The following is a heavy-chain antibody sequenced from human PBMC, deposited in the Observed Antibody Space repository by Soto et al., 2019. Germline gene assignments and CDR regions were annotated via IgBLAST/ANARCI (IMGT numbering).Heavy chain of an antibody. J-gene: IGHJ3*02. CDR1: GYTFTSYA. D-gene: IGHD6-19*01. Sequence: GASVKVSCKASGYTFTSYAMHWVRQAPGQRLEWMGWINAGNGNTKYSQKFQGRVTITRDTSASTAYMELSSLRSDDTAVYYCATSEGGDTSAEAFDTWGQGTMVT. V-gene: IGHV1-3*01. CDR3: ATSEGGDTSAEAFDT. CDR2: INAGNGNT.